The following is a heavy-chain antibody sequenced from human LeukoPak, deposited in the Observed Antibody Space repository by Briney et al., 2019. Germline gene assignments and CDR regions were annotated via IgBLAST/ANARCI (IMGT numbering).Heavy chain of an antibody. J-gene: IGHJ5*02. CDR2: MSPSATT. CDR3: ARDSGTTGEVKFVP. CDR1: GGSIRTFY. Sequence: SETLSLTCTVSGGSIRTFYLRWIRQPVGRGLEWIGRMSPSATTYNPSLKSRVTMSIDTSKSQFFLNLRSVTAADTAVYYCARDSGTTGEVKFVPWGQGILVTVSS. D-gene: IGHD4-17*01. V-gene: IGHV4-4*07.